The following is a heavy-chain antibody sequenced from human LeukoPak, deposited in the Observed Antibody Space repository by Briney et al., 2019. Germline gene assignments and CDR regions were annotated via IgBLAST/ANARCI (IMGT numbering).Heavy chain of an antibody. Sequence: GESLKISCKGSGYGFTSYWIGWVRQMPGKGLEWMGIIYPGDSDTRYSPSFQGQVTISADKSISTAYLQWSSLKASDTAMYYCARLEGITMVRGVIPRTHFDYWGQGTLVTVSS. D-gene: IGHD3-10*01. CDR1: GYGFTSYW. V-gene: IGHV5-51*01. CDR3: ARLEGITMVRGVIPRTHFDY. CDR2: IYPGDSDT. J-gene: IGHJ4*02.